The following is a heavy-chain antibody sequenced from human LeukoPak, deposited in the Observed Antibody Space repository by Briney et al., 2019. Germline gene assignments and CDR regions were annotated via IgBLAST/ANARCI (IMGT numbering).Heavy chain of an antibody. CDR2: IKHDGREE. CDR3: SREFHP. V-gene: IGHV3-7*01. J-gene: IGHJ5*02. CDR1: GFPFATYW. Sequence: GGSLRLSCEGSGFPFATYWMARVRQAPGKGLEWVASIKHDGREEHYVDSIKGRFTISRDNGKNSVYLQMKNLRVEDTAMYYCSREFHPWGQGTLVIVSS.